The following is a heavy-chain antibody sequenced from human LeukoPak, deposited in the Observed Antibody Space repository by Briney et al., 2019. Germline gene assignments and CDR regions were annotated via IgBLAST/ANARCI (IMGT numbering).Heavy chain of an antibody. CDR1: GFTFTSSA. V-gene: IGHV1-58*02. CDR2: IVVGSGNT. Sequence: SVKVSCKASGFTFTSSAMQWVRQARGQRLEWIGWIVVGSGNTNYAQKFQERVTITRDMSTSTAYMELSSLRSEDTAVYYCAAVPGAVGAKGFDYWGQGTLVTVSS. CDR3: AAVPGAVGAKGFDY. J-gene: IGHJ4*02. D-gene: IGHD1-26*01.